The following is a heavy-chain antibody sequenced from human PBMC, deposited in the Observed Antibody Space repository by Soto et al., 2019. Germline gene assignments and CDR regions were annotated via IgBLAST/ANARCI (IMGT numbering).Heavy chain of an antibody. Sequence: QVQLVQSGAEVTKPGSSVKVSCKASGGTFSSYAISWVRQAPEQGLEWMGGIIPIFGTANYAQKFQGRVTLTADKSTSTAYMELSSLRAEDTAVYYCAREEGIAVAGTSYYYYYGMDVGGQGTTVTVSS. D-gene: IGHD6-19*01. V-gene: IGHV1-69*06. CDR2: IIPIFGTA. CDR3: AREEGIAVAGTSYYYYYGMDV. CDR1: GGTFSSYA. J-gene: IGHJ6*02.